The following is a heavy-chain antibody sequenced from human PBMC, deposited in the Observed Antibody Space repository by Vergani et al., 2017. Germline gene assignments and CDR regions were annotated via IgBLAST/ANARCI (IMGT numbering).Heavy chain of an antibody. CDR3: AREPEITIFGVVTRENWFDP. CDR1: GFTFSSYA. D-gene: IGHD3-3*01. Sequence: EVQLLESGGGLVQPGGSLRLSCAASGFTFSSYAMSWVRQAPGKGLEWVSAISGSGGSTYYADSVKGRFTISRDNSKNTLYLQMNSLRAEDTAVYYCAREPEITIFGVVTRENWFDPWGQGTLVTVSS. CDR2: ISGSGGST. J-gene: IGHJ5*02. V-gene: IGHV3-23*01.